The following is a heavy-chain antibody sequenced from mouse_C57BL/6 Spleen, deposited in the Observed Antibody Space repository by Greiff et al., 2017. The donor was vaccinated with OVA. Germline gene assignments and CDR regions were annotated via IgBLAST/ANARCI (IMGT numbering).Heavy chain of an antibody. CDR2: ISNLAYSI. CDR3: ARLDYDGYAMDY. Sequence: EVKLMESGGGLVQPGGSLKLSCAASGFTFSDYGMAWVRQAPRKGPEWVAFISNLAYSIYYADTVTGRFTISRENAKNTLHLEMSSLRSEDTAMYYCARLDYDGYAMDYWGQGTSVTVSS. CDR1: GFTFSDYG. J-gene: IGHJ4*01. D-gene: IGHD2-4*01. V-gene: IGHV5-15*01.